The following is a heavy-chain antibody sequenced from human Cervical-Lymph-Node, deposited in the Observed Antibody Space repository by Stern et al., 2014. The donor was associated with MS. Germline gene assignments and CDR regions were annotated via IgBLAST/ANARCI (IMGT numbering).Heavy chain of an antibody. CDR2: IWYDGSNP. CDR3: ASAYSSSHYYFDY. V-gene: IGHV3-33*01. Sequence: VQLVASGGGVVQPGRALRLSCAASGFSFSRYAMHWVRQAPGKGLEWVALIWYDGSNPYYAASVTGRFTISRDNFKNTLYLQMNSLRAEDTAVYYCASAYSSSHYYFDYWGQGTLVTVSS. D-gene: IGHD6-13*01. J-gene: IGHJ4*02. CDR1: GFSFSRYA.